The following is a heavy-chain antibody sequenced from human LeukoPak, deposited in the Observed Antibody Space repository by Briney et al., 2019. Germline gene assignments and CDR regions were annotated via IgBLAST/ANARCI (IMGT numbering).Heavy chain of an antibody. CDR1: GGSFSGYY. D-gene: IGHD3-10*01. V-gene: IGHV4-34*01. CDR3: ASPWGYGSGI. CDR2: INHSGST. J-gene: IGHJ4*02. Sequence: PSETLSLTCAVYGGSFSGYYWSWIRQPPGKGLEWIGEINHSGSTNYNPSLKSRVTISVDTSKKQFSLKLSSVTAADTAMYYCASPWGYGSGIWGQGTPVTVSS.